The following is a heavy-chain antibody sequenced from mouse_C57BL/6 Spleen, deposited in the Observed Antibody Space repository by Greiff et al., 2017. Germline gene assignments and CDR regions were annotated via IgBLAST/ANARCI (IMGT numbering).Heavy chain of an antibody. J-gene: IGHJ1*03. CDR2: IGPGSGST. V-gene: IGHV1-77*01. Sequence: VQLQQSGAELVKPGASVKISCKASGYTFTDYYINWVKQRPGQGLEWIGKIGPGSGSTYYNEKFKGKATLTADKSSSTAYMQLSSLTSEDSAVYFCAREWNTTVVATWDWYFDVWGTGTTVTVSS. CDR3: AREWNTTVVATWDWYFDV. D-gene: IGHD1-1*01. CDR1: GYTFTDYY.